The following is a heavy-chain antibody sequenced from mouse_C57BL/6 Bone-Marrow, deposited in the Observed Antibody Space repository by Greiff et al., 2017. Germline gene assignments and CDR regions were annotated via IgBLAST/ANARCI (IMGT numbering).Heavy chain of an antibody. D-gene: IGHD1-1*01. CDR2: ISSGGDYI. Sequence: DVMLVESGEGLVKPGGSLKLSCAASGFTFSSYAMSWVRQTPEKRLEWVAYISSGGDYIYYADTVKGRFTISRDNARNTLYLQMSSLKSEDTAMYYCTRVGYYGSRRYFDVGGTGTTVTVSS. CDR3: TRVGYYGSRRYFDV. J-gene: IGHJ1*03. V-gene: IGHV5-9-1*02. CDR1: GFTFSSYA.